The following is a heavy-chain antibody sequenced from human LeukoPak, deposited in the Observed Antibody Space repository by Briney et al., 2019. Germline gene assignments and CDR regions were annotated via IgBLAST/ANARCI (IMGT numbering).Heavy chain of an antibody. D-gene: IGHD6-19*01. CDR2: INPNTGGT. Sequence: ASVKVSCKASGYTFTGYYMHWVRQAPGQGLEWMGWINPNTGGTDYAQKFQGRVTMTRDTSISTAYMELSRLRSDDTAVYYCARPRAQQWLVRGDAFDIWGQGTMVTVSS. CDR3: ARPRAQQWLVRGDAFDI. J-gene: IGHJ3*02. V-gene: IGHV1-2*02. CDR1: GYTFTGYY.